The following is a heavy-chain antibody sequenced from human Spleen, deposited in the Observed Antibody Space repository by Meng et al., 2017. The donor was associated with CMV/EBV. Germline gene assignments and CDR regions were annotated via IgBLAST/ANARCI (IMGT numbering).Heavy chain of an antibody. CDR3: ARGGYCSSTSCYKPYYYYGMDV. V-gene: IGHV1-18*01. CDR2: ISPDKGDT. CDR1: GYTFINYG. J-gene: IGHJ6*02. Sequence: ASVKVSCKASGYTFINYGITWVRQAPGQGLEWMGWISPDKGDTDYAQKFQGRVTMTTDISTTTAFMELRGLRSDDTAVYYCARGGYCSSTSCYKPYYYYGMDVWGQGTTVTVSS. D-gene: IGHD2-2*02.